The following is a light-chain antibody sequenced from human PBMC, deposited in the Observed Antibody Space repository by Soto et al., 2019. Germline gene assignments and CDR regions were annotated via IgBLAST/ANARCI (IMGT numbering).Light chain of an antibody. J-gene: IGKJ1*01. V-gene: IGKV1-27*01. CDR3: QKYMSPPRT. Sequence: DIQMTQSPSSLSASVGDRVTITCRASQGISNYLAWYQQKPGKVPKLLIYAASTLQSGVPSRFSGSGSGTDFTLTISSLHSENVPFHYSQKYMSPPRTVGQGTKGEIK. CDR1: QGISNY. CDR2: AAS.